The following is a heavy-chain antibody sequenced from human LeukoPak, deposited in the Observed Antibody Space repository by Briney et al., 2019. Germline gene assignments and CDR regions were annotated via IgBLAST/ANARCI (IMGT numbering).Heavy chain of an antibody. Sequence: PSGSLTLSCAAYGFAFASFAWSWVRQAPGKGLEWVSTITGSGGNTYYADSVKGRFTISRDNSKNTLYLQMNSLRAEDTAVFYCAKDFLRNMVLGFDYWGQGTLVTVSS. CDR1: GFAFASFA. V-gene: IGHV3-23*01. J-gene: IGHJ4*02. CDR3: AKDFLRNMVLGFDY. CDR2: ITGSGGNT. D-gene: IGHD3-10*01.